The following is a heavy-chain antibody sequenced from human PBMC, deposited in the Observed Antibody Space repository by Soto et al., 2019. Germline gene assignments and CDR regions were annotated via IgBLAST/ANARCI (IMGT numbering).Heavy chain of an antibody. Sequence: SETLSLTCTVSGGSISSYYWSWIRQPPGKGLEWIGYIYYSGSTNYNPSLKSRVTISVDTSKNQFSLKLSSVTAADTAVYYCARASSCSGGSCYFHWGQGTLVTVSS. CDR3: ARASSCSGGSCYFH. V-gene: IGHV4-59*01. CDR1: GGSISSYY. CDR2: IYYSGST. J-gene: IGHJ4*02. D-gene: IGHD2-15*01.